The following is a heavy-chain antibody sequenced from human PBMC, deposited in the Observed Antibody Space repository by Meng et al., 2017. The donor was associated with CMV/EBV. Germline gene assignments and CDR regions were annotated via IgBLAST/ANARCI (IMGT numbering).Heavy chain of an antibody. CDR3: ARMGREVGATNVHDAFDI. CDR1: GYTFTSYY. J-gene: IGHJ3*02. V-gene: IGHV1-46*01. CDR2: INPSGGST. Sequence: ASVKVSCKASGYTFTSYYMHWVRQAPGQGLEWMGIINPSGGSTSYAQKFQGRVTMTRDTSTSTVYMKLSSLRSEDTAVYYCARMGREVGATNVHDAFDIWGQGTMVTVSS. D-gene: IGHD1-26*01.